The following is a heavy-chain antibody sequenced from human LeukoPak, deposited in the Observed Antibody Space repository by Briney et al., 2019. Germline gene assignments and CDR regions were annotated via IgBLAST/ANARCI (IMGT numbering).Heavy chain of an antibody. J-gene: IGHJ4*02. CDR3: AKSGDSTLPGYFDY. D-gene: IGHD2-15*01. CDR1: GFTFSSFA. V-gene: IGHV3-23*01. CDR2: IRGSGVSA. Sequence: PGGSLRLSCAASGFTFSSFAMTWVRQAPGKGLESVSGIRGSGVSAYYADSVQGRFTISRDNSKNTLYLQMNSLRAEDTAVYYCAKSGDSTLPGYFDYWGQGTLVTVSS.